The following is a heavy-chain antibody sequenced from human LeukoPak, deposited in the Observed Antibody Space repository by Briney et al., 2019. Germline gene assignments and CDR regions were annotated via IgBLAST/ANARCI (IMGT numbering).Heavy chain of an antibody. D-gene: IGHD4-23*01. Sequence: NWVRQPPGKGLEWVGYIYYSGSTYYNPSLKSRVTISVDTSKNQFSLKLSSVTAADTAVYYCARDYGRQTTVVTPTWGQGTLVTVSS. CDR2: IYYSGST. CDR3: ARDYGRQTTVVTPT. V-gene: IGHV4-31*02. J-gene: IGHJ5*02.